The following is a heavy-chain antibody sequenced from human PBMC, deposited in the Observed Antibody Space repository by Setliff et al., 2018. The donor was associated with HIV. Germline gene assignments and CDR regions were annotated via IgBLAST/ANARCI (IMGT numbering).Heavy chain of an antibody. CDR2: IYPDESDS. J-gene: IGHJ4*02. CDR1: GYSFPTYW. Sequence: GESLKISCKGSGYSFPTYWIAWVRQMPGKGLEWMGVIYPDESDSRYSPSFRGQVTISADKSINTAYLQWSSLKASDTAMYYCARQGVYDILTGYHNWGQGTLVTVSS. D-gene: IGHD3-9*01. V-gene: IGHV5-51*01. CDR3: ARQGVYDILTGYHN.